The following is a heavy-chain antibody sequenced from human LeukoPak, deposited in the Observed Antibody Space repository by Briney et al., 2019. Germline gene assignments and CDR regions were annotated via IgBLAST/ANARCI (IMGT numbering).Heavy chain of an antibody. D-gene: IGHD3-10*01. V-gene: IGHV3-7*04. Sequence: PGGSLRLSCAASGFTFSSYWMSWVRQAPGKGLEWVANIKQDGSEKYYVDSVKGRFTISRDNAKNSLYLQMNSLRAEDTAVYYCARDSLGRSGSRGDWLDYWGQGTLVTVSS. J-gene: IGHJ4*02. CDR3: ARDSLGRSGSRGDWLDY. CDR1: GFTFSSYW. CDR2: IKQDGSEK.